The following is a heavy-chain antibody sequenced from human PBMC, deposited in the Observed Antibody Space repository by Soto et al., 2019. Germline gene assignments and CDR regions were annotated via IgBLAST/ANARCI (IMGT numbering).Heavy chain of an antibody. D-gene: IGHD3-16*01. V-gene: IGHV3-74*01. CDR3: TRDIGGRGAY. Sequence: GGSLRLSCAASGFSFISYWMHWVRQAPGKGLVWVSRTNEDGSIINYADSVKGRFTISRDNAKNTLYLEMNSLRVEDTAVYYCTRDIGGRGAYWGPGTLVTVSS. CDR1: GFSFISYW. CDR2: TNEDGSII. J-gene: IGHJ4*02.